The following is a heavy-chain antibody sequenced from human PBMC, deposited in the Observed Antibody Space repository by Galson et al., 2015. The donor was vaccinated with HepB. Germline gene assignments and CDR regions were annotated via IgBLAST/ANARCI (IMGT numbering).Heavy chain of an antibody. Sequence: QSGAEVKKPGESLRISCKGSGHSFTSYWISWVRQMPGKGLEWMGRIDPSDSYTNYSPSFQGHVTISADKSISTAYLQWSSLKASDTAMYYCARLFISSSLDYYGMDVWGQGTTVTVSS. CDR1: GHSFTSYW. CDR2: IDPSDSYT. J-gene: IGHJ6*02. V-gene: IGHV5-10-1*01. D-gene: IGHD6-6*01. CDR3: ARLFISSSLDYYGMDV.